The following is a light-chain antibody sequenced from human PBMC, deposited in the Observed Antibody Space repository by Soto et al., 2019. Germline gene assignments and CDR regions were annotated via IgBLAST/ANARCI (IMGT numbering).Light chain of an antibody. J-gene: IGKJ2*03. V-gene: IGKV1-5*03. CDR3: QQYTSYYS. CDR2: KAS. CDR1: QSLNNG. Sequence: EIPMTQSASTLCASVGDRVSIXCRASQSLNNGVAWYQQTPGKAPKHLIYKASTLQIGVTSRFSGSGCGEDFTLTISSLQPDDFGTYECQQYTSYYSFGQGTKVDIK.